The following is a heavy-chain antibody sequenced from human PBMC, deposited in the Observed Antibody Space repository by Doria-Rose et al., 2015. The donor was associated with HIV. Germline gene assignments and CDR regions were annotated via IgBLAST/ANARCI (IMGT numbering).Heavy chain of an antibody. V-gene: IGHV2-26*01. J-gene: IGHJ4*02. CDR1: GVSLSSPGMG. Sequence: QITLKESGPVLVKPTETLTLTCTVSGVSLSSPGMGVSWIRQPPGKALEWLAHIFSDDERSYKTSLKSRLNISRGTSKSQVVLTMTDMDPVDTATYYCARIKSSRWYHKYYFDFWGQGTLVIVS. D-gene: IGHD6-13*01. CDR2: IFSDDER. CDR3: ARIKSSRWYHKYYFDF.